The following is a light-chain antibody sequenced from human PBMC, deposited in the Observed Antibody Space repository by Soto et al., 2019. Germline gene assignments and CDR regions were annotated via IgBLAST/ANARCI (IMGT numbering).Light chain of an antibody. CDR3: SSYAGSNNFV. J-gene: IGLJ1*01. V-gene: IGLV2-8*01. CDR2: EVS. Sequence: QSALTQPPSASGSPGQSVTISCTGTSSDVGGYNYVSWYQHHPGKAPKLIVYEVSKRPSGVPDRFSGSKSGNTASLTVSGRQAEDEADYYCSSYAGSNNFVFGTGTKVTVL. CDR1: SSDVGGYNY.